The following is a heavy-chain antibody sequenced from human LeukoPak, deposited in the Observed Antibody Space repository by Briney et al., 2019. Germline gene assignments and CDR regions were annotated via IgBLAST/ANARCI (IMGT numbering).Heavy chain of an antibody. CDR3: ARLNYYYGMDV. CDR2: IYYTGIT. Sequence: PSETLSLTCTVSGASITSSNYYWLWLRQPPGKGLEWIGSIYYTGITYYNPSLGGRVIISIDTSRSQFSLRLSSVTAADTAVYYCARLNYYYGMDVWGQGTTATVSS. CDR1: GASITSSNYY. J-gene: IGHJ6*02. V-gene: IGHV4-39*07.